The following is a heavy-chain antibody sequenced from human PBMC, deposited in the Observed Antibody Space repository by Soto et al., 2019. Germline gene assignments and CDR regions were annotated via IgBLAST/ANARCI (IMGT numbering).Heavy chain of an antibody. CDR2: MGNDGITT. V-gene: IGHV3-30*18. D-gene: IGHD6-13*01. CDR1: GFTFSTYG. Sequence: QVQLVESGGGVVQPGRSLRLSCAASGFTFSTYGMHWVRQAPGKGLEWVAVMGNDGITTFYADSVKGRFTISRDNSKNTLFLQMNSLRADDTAVYYCAKLDTSGDMPTMAAAETHWGQGTLVTVSS. J-gene: IGHJ1*01. CDR3: AKLDTSGDMPTMAAAETH.